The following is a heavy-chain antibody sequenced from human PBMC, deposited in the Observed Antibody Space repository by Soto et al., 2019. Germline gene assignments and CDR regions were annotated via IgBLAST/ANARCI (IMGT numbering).Heavy chain of an antibody. J-gene: IGHJ6*02. CDR2: INPSGGRT. D-gene: IGHD6-19*01. Sequence: ASVKVSCKASGYTFTSYYIHWVRQAPGQGLEWMGRINPSGGRTSHAQKFQGRVTMTSDTSTSTVYMDLNSLRSEDRAVYYCASEDSSSGPSGESYSLGMDVWGQGTTVTVSS. CDR1: GYTFTSYY. CDR3: ASEDSSSGPSGESYSLGMDV. V-gene: IGHV1-46*01.